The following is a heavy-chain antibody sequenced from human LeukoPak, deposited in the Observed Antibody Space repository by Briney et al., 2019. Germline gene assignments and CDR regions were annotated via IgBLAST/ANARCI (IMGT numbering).Heavy chain of an antibody. CDR1: GFTLSDHY. J-gene: IGHJ5*02. Sequence: SGGSLRLSCTASGFTLSDHYMDWVRQAPGKGLEWVSSISKSSTYIYYAESVKGRFTISRDNARNSAYLQMNSLRAEDTAVYYCARYDGGGYSYSWGQGTLVTVSS. V-gene: IGHV3-21*01. CDR2: ISKSSTYI. D-gene: IGHD3-22*01. CDR3: ARYDGGGYSYS.